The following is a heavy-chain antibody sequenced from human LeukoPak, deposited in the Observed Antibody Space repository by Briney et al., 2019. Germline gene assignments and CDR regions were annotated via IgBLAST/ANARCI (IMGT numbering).Heavy chain of an antibody. D-gene: IGHD2-2*01. V-gene: IGHV1-69*01. Sequence: SVKVSCKASGGTFSSYAISWVRQAPGQGLEWMGGIIPIFGTANYAQKFQGGVTITADESTSTAYMELSSLRSEDTAVYYCAMGYCSSTSCLQDVWGKGTTVTVSS. CDR1: GGTFSSYA. J-gene: IGHJ6*04. CDR3: AMGYCSSTSCLQDV. CDR2: IIPIFGTA.